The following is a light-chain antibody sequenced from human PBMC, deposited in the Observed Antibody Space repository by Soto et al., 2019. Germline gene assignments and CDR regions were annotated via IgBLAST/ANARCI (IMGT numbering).Light chain of an antibody. J-gene: IGKJ1*01. V-gene: IGKV3-11*01. CDR1: QSVSSY. CDR3: QRRSNWSTT. Sequence: EVVMRQSPATLSVSPGEGATLSCRASQSVSSYLAWYQQKPGQAPRLLIYDASNRATGIPARFSGSGSGTDFTLTISSLEPEDFAVYYCQRRSNWSTTFGQGTKVDIK. CDR2: DAS.